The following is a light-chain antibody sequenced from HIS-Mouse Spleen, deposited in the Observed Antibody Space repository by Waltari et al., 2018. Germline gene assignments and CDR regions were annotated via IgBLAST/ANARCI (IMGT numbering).Light chain of an antibody. CDR2: EIS. V-gene: IGLV2-14*01. J-gene: IGLJ3*02. Sequence: QSALTQPASVSGSPGQSITISCTGTSSDVGGYNYVSWYQQHTGKAPKLMVYEISRRPSVVSNRFSGYKSDNTASLTIAGLQAEDEADYYCSSYTSSSTLVFGGGTKLTVL. CDR1: SSDVGGYNY. CDR3: SSYTSSSTLV.